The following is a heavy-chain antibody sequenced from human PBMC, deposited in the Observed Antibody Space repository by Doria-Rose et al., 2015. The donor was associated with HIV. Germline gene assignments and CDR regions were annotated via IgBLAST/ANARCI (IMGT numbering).Heavy chain of an antibody. CDR2: IFSDDER. CDR3: ARIKSSRWYHKYYFDF. J-gene: IGHJ4*02. V-gene: IGHV2-26*01. CDR1: GVSLSSPGMG. Sequence: QVTLKESGPVLVKPTETLTLTCTVSGVSLSSPGMGVSWIRQPPGKALEWLANIFSDDERSYKTSLKSRLTISSGTSKSQVVLTMTDMDPEDTATYYCARIKSSRWYHKYYFDFWGQGTLVIVSA. D-gene: IGHD6-13*01.